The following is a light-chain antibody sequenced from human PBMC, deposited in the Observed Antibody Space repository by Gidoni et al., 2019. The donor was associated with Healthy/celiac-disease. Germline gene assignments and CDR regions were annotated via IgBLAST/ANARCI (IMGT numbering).Light chain of an antibody. V-gene: IGKV3-20*01. CDR3: QHFGN. Sequence: ECVLTQSPGTRTLSPGQRATLSCRASQSLSSSQLAWYQQKPGQAPRPLMYGASSRATGIPDRFSGSGSGTDFTLTISRLEPEDFAVYYCQHFGNFGGGTKVEI. CDR1: QSLSSSQ. J-gene: IGKJ4*01. CDR2: GAS.